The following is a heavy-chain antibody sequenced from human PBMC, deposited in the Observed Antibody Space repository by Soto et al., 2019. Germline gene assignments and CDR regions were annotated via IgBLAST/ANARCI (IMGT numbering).Heavy chain of an antibody. CDR2: IIPLFGTA. Sequence: QVQLVQSGAEVKKPGSSVKVSCKASGGTFKSYAFTWVRQAPGQGLEWVGGIIPLFGTANYAQKFQGRITISAGEPSSTVYMEPNPPKSEDTAVYFRAKEGGGVIGSWGQGTLVTVSS. CDR3: AKEGGGVIGS. D-gene: IGHD3-16*01. V-gene: IGHV1-69*01. J-gene: IGHJ4*02. CDR1: GGTFKSYA.